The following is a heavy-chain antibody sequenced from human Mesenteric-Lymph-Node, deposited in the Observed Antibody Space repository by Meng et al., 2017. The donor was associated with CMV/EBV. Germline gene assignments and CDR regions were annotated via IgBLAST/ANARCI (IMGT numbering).Heavy chain of an antibody. Sequence: ESLKISCSVSGGSISSTTNYWGWIRQPPGKGLEWIAHIYYSGRPYYNPSLKSRVTISVDTSKNQFSLKLSSVTAADTAVYYCARDPGYYDFWSGQHPYYYGMDVWGQGTTVTVSS. D-gene: IGHD3-3*01. CDR1: GGSISSTTNY. V-gene: IGHV4-39*07. CDR2: IYYSGRP. J-gene: IGHJ6*02. CDR3: ARDPGYYDFWSGQHPYYYGMDV.